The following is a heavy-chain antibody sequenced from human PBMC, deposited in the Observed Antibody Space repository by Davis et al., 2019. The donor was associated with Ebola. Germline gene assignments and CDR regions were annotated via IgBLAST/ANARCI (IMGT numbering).Heavy chain of an antibody. V-gene: IGHV3-74*01. CDR2: INPDGSIT. CDR3: ARDCTGGTCFGDY. CDR1: GFTFRSYW. Sequence: GESLKISCAASGFTFRSYWMHWVRQSPGKVLVWVSDINPDGSITRYADSVKGRFTISRDNAKNALYLQMNSLRAEDTAIYYCARDCTGGTCFGDYWGQGALVTVSS. J-gene: IGHJ4*02. D-gene: IGHD2-8*02.